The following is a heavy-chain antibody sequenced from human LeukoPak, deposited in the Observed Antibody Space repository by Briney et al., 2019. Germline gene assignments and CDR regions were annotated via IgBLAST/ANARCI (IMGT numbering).Heavy chain of an antibody. V-gene: IGHV3-9*01. J-gene: IGHJ4*02. CDR3: AKDHIRDGYNHFDY. Sequence: LPGGSLRLSCAASGLTFSSYSMNWVRQAPGKGLEWVSGISWNSGSIGYADSVKGRFTISRDNAKNSLYLQMNSLRAEDTALYYCAKDHIRDGYNHFDYWGQGTLVTVSS. CDR2: ISWNSGSI. D-gene: IGHD5-24*01. CDR1: GLTFSSYS.